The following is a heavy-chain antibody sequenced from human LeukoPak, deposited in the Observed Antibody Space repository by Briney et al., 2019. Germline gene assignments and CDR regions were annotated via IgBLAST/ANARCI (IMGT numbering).Heavy chain of an antibody. D-gene: IGHD1-14*01. CDR2: FDPEDGET. Sequence: ASVKVSCKVSGYTLTELSMHWVRQAPGKGLEWMGGFDPEDGETIYAQKFQGRVTMTEDTSTDTAYMELSSLRSEDTAVYYCATGFNPFPTPDLARAPAAFDIWGQGTMVTVSS. J-gene: IGHJ3*02. CDR3: ATGFNPFPTPDLARAPAAFDI. CDR1: GYTLTELS. V-gene: IGHV1-24*01.